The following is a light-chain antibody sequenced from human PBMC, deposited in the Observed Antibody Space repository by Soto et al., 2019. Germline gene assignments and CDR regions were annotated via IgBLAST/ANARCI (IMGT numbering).Light chain of an antibody. J-gene: IGLJ2*01. CDR1: SSDVGGYNY. CDR2: DVS. CDR3: CSYAGSYFYVV. Sequence: QSALTQPRSVSGSPGQSVTISCTGTSSDVGGYNYVSWYQQHPGKAPKLMIYDVSKRPSGVPDRFSGSKSGNTASLTISGLPAEDEADYSCCSYAGSYFYVVFGGGTKLTVL. V-gene: IGLV2-11*01.